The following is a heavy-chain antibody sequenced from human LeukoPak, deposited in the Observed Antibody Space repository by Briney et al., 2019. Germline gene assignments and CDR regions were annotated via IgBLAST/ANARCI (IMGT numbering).Heavy chain of an antibody. CDR3: ARGSSGWYGRYNWFDP. CDR1: GGSFSGYY. Sequence: SETLSLTCAVYGGSFSGYYWSWIRQPPGKGLEWIGEINHSGSTNYNPSLKSRVTISVDTSKNQFSLKLSSVTAADTAVYYCARGSSGWYGRYNWFDPWGQGTLVTVSS. CDR2: INHSGST. J-gene: IGHJ5*02. V-gene: IGHV4-34*01. D-gene: IGHD6-13*01.